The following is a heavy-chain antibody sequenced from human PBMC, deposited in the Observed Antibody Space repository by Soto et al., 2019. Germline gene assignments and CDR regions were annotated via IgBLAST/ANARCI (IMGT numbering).Heavy chain of an antibody. CDR1: GFTFSSYA. Sequence: GGSLRLSCAASGFTFSSYAMHWVRQAPGKGLEWVAVISYDGSNKYYADSVKGRFTISRDSSKNTLYLQMNSLRAEDTAVYYCARALGEWLVSPFDYWGQGTLVTVSS. V-gene: IGHV3-30-3*01. CDR3: ARALGEWLVSPFDY. CDR2: ISYDGSNK. J-gene: IGHJ4*02. D-gene: IGHD6-19*01.